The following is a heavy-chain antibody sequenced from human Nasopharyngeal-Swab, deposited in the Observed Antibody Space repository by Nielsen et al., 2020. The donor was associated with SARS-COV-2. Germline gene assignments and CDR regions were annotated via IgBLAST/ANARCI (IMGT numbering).Heavy chain of an antibody. Sequence: SETLSLTCTVSGGSISSGGYYWSWIRQHPGKGLEWIGYIYYSGSTYYNPALQSRVTISVDTSKNQFSLRLSSVTAADTAVYYCARDTTSGSFFDRWGQGTLVTVSS. V-gene: IGHV4-61*08. J-gene: IGHJ4*02. CDR1: GGSISSGGYY. D-gene: IGHD1-26*01. CDR3: ARDTTSGSFFDR. CDR2: IYYSGST.